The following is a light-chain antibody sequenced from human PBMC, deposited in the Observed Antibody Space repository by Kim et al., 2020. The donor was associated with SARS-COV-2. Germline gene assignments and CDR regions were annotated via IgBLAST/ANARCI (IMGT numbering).Light chain of an antibody. CDR2: DVT. J-gene: IGLJ1*01. CDR1: NSDVGEYNY. CDR3: CSYAGSYTLPYV. Sequence: QSALTQPRSVSGSPGQSVTISCTGTNSDVGEYNYVSWYQQHPGKAPRLIIYDVTKRPSGIPDHFSGSRSGNTASQTISGLQAEDEADYYCCSYAGSYTLPYVFGTGTKVTVL. V-gene: IGLV2-11*01.